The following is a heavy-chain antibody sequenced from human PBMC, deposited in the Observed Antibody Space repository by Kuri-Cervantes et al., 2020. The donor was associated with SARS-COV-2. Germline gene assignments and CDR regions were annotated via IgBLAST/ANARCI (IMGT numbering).Heavy chain of an antibody. D-gene: IGHD2-15*01. CDR1: GFTVSSNY. CDR3: ARGGGWQPLDY. J-gene: IGHJ4*02. CDR2: IYSGGST. Sequence: LSLTCAASGFTVSSNYMSWVRQAPGKGLEWVSVIYSGGSTYYAYSVKGRFTISRDNSKNTLYLQMNSLRAEDTAVYYCARGGGWQPLDYWGQGTLVTVSS. V-gene: IGHV3-53*01.